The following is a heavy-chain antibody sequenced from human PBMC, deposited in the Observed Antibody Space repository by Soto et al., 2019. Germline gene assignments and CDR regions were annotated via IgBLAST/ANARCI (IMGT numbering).Heavy chain of an antibody. CDR1: GGSINSYF. J-gene: IGHJ4*02. Sequence: PSETLSLTCAVSGGSINSYFGSWIRQSPGKGLEWIGHIYYSGSTSYSPSLKSRVSISVDTSKNQFSLEVHSVTAADTAVYYCARAATNMVQFDYWGQGTLVTVSS. CDR2: IYYSGST. CDR3: ARAATNMVQFDY. V-gene: IGHV4-59*01. D-gene: IGHD3-10*01.